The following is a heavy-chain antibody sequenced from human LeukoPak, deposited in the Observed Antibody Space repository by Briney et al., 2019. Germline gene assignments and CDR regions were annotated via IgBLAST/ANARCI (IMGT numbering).Heavy chain of an antibody. CDR3: ARLDSSSWYGWFDP. V-gene: IGHV5-51*01. J-gene: IGHJ5*02. CDR2: IYPGDSDT. Sequence: GESLKISCKGSGHSFTGYWIGWVRQMPGKGLEWMGIIYPGDSDTRYSPSFQGQVTISADKSISTAYLQWSSLKASDTAMYYCARLDSSSWYGWFDPWGQGTLVTVSS. D-gene: IGHD6-13*01. CDR1: GHSFTGYW.